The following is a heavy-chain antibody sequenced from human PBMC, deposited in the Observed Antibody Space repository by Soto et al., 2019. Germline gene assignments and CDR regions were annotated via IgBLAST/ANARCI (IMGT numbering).Heavy chain of an antibody. J-gene: IGHJ4*02. CDR3: ARHYGSGSYPLDY. CDR2: IYSSGSS. Sequence: TSETLSLTCTVSGGSISSNIYYWGWIRQPPGRGLEYIGYIYSSGSSNYNPSLKSRVTMSVDTSKNQFSLKLNSVTDADTAVYYCARHYGSGSYPLDYWGRGTLVTVSS. V-gene: IGHV4-61*05. D-gene: IGHD3-10*01. CDR1: GGSISSNIYY.